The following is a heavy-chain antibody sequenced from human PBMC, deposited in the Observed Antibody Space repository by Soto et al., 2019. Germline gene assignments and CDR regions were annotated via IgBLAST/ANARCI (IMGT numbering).Heavy chain of an antibody. Sequence: PGESLKISCKGSGYSFTSYWIGWVRQMPGKGLEWMGIIYPGDSDTRYSPSFQGQVTISADKSISTAYLQWSSLKASDTAMYYCARRYCSGGSCYSGPWFDPWGQGTLVTVSS. J-gene: IGHJ5*02. CDR1: GYSFTSYW. CDR3: ARRYCSGGSCYSGPWFDP. CDR2: IYPGDSDT. V-gene: IGHV5-51*01. D-gene: IGHD2-15*01.